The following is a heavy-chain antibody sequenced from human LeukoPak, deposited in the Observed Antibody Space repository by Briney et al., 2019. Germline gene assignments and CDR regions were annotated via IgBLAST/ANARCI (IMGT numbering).Heavy chain of an antibody. D-gene: IGHD2-2*01. V-gene: IGHV4-34*01. Sequence: SETLSLTCAVSGGSFSDYYWTWIRQSPGKGLEWIGEINHTGSTNYNPSLKSRVTISFDTSKNQFSLNLRSVTASDTAVYYCANKVYGSTTSCYHAGYWGQGTLVTVSS. CDR2: INHTGST. CDR1: GGSFSDYY. J-gene: IGHJ4*02. CDR3: ANKVYGSTTSCYHAGY.